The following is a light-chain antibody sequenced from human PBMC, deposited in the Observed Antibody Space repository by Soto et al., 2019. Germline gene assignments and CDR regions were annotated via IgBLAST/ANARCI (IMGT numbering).Light chain of an antibody. CDR2: GTS. V-gene: IGKV3D-20*02. J-gene: IGKJ1*01. CDR3: QQRNNWPWT. Sequence: EFVLTQSPGTLSLSPGERATLSCRASQSLANSFIAWYQQKPGQAPRLLIYGTSTRATGIPTRFSGSGSGTDFTLTSSGLEPEDFAVYYCQQRNNWPWTFGQGTKVDIK. CDR1: QSLANSF.